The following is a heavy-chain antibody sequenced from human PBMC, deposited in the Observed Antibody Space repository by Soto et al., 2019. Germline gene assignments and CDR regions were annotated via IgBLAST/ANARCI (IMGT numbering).Heavy chain of an antibody. D-gene: IGHD2-15*01. J-gene: IGHJ6*03. Sequence: ASVKVSCKASGHTFTSYVMHWVRQAPGQGLEWMGWINAGNGNTEYSQKFQGRVTITRDTSASTAYMELSSLRFEDTAVCYCAREIGYCRGGSCPYYYYYYMDVWGKGTTVTVSS. V-gene: IGHV1-3*01. CDR3: AREIGYCRGGSCPYYYYYYMDV. CDR2: INAGNGNT. CDR1: GHTFTSYV.